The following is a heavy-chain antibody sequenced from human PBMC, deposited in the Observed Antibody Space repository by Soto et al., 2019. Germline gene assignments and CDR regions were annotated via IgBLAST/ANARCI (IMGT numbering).Heavy chain of an antibody. CDR1: GFTFRRYW. CDR3: VRDVAWSFDY. V-gene: IGHV3-7*01. D-gene: IGHD3-3*01. CDR2: INEDGSET. J-gene: IGHJ4*02. Sequence: EMQLVESGGGLVQPGGSLRLSCSASGFTFRRYWMAWVRQVPGKGLMYVAKINEDGSETYYADSVEGRFTISRDNARSSLYLQMDGLRDEETAVYHCVRDVAWSFDYWGQGTLVTVS.